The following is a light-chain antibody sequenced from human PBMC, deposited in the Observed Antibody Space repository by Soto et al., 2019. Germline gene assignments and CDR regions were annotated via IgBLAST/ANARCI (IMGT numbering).Light chain of an antibody. V-gene: IGKV2-28*01. CDR1: QSLLHTDGYNY. CDR3: MQALQTPPT. J-gene: IGKJ1*01. Sequence: DTVMTQSPLSLPVTPGEPASISCWSSQSLLHTDGYNYSDWYLQKPGQSPQLLIYLGSYRASGVPDRFSGSGSRTDFTLKISRVEAEDVGVYYCMQALQTPPTFGQGTKLEI. CDR2: LGS.